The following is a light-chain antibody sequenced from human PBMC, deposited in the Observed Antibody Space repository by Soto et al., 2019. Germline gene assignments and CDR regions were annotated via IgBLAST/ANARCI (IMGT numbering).Light chain of an antibody. Sequence: EIVLTQSPGTLSLSPGERATLSCRASQSVSSNLAWYQQKPGQAPRLLIYDASRRATGIPDRFSGSGSGTDFTLTISRLEPEDFAVYFCQQYSDLPMTFGQGTRLEIK. CDR2: DAS. J-gene: IGKJ5*01. CDR3: QQYSDLPMT. V-gene: IGKV3-20*01. CDR1: QSVSSN.